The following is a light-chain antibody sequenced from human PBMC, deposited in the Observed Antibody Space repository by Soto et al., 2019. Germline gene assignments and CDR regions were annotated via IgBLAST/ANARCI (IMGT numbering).Light chain of an antibody. CDR2: GNS. CDR3: QSYDSSLSCVV. CDR1: SSNIGANYG. Sequence: QSVLTQPPSVSGAPGQRVTISCTGSSSNIGANYGVHWYQHLPGTAPKLLIYGNSNRPSGVPDRFSGSKSGTSASLAITGLQAEDEADYYCQSYDSSLSCVVFGGGTKVTVL. V-gene: IGLV1-40*01. J-gene: IGLJ2*01.